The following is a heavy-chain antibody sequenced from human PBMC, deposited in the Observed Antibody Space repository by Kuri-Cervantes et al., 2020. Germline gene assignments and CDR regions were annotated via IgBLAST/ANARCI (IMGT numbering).Heavy chain of an antibody. J-gene: IGHJ3*02. D-gene: IGHD3-22*01. CDR2: ITRTSGLR. CDR3: ATAVRYYYDSSGPAWAFDI. CDR1: GFTFSSYA. Sequence: GESLKISCAASGFTFSSYAMHWVRQAPRKGLEWVSSITRTSGLRSYADSVKGRFTISRDNAKNSLYLQMNSLRAEDTALYYCATAVRYYYDSSGPAWAFDIWGQGTMVTVSS. V-gene: IGHV3-21*04.